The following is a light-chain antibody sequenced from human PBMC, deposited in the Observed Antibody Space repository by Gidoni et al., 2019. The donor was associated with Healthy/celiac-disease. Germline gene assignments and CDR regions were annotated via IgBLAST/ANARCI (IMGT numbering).Light chain of an antibody. CDR3: QQYNNWPFFT. CDR1: QSVSSN. CDR2: GAS. J-gene: IGKJ3*01. V-gene: IGKV3-15*01. Sequence: EIVMTQSPATLSVSPGDRATLSCRASQSVSSNLSWYQQKPGQAPRLLIYGASTSATGIPARCSGSGSGTEFTLTISSRQSEDFAVYYCQQYNNWPFFTFGPGTKVDIK.